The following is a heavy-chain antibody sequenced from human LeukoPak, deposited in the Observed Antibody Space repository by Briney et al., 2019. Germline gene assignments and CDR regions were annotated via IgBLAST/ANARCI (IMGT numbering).Heavy chain of an antibody. J-gene: IGHJ4*02. D-gene: IGHD1-26*01. V-gene: IGHV3-7*01. CDR3: ARDKVVGATKFDY. CDR2: LKQDGSEK. Sequence: PGGSLRLSCAASGFTFSTYWMSWVRQAPGEGLEWVANLKQDGSEKYYVDSVKGRFTISRDNAENSLYLQMNSLRAEDTAVYYCARDKVVGATKFDYWGQGTLVTVSS. CDR1: GFTFSTYW.